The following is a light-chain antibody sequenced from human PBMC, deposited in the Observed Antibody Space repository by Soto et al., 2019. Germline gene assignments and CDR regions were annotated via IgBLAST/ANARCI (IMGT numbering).Light chain of an antibody. V-gene: IGKV3-20*01. Sequence: EIVLTQSPGTLSLSPGERATLSCRASQSVSSSYLAWYQQKPGQAPRLLIYGASSRATGIPDRFSGSGSGRDFTLTISRLEPEDFAVYHCQQHGSSPWTFGHGTKVEIK. CDR2: GAS. J-gene: IGKJ1*01. CDR1: QSVSSSY. CDR3: QQHGSSPWT.